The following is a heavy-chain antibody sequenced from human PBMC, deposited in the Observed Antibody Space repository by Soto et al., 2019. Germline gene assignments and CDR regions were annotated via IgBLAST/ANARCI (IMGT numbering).Heavy chain of an antibody. V-gene: IGHV1-18*01. CDR3: ARQPAAGDWFDP. D-gene: IGHD6-13*01. CDR2: INTYNGNT. CDR1: GYSFTSYG. J-gene: IGHJ5*02. Sequence: QVQLVQSGAEVKKPGASVKVSCKASGYSFTSYGITWVRQAPGQGLEWMGWINTYNGNTNYAQKLQGRVTMTTDTSTITAYMELRSLRSDDTAVYYCARQPAAGDWFDPCGQGTLVTVSS.